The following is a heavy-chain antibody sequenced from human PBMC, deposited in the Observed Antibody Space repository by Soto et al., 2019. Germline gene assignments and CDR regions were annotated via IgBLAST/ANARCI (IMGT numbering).Heavy chain of an antibody. CDR2: IYPGDSDT. Sequence: GASLKISCKGSGYSFTSYWIGWVRQMPGKGLEWMGIIYPGDSDTRYSPSFQGQVTISADKSISAAYLQWSSLKASDTAMYYCARLVSSSSGWHYYYYGMDVWGQGTTVTVSS. V-gene: IGHV5-51*01. CDR1: GYSFTSYW. D-gene: IGHD6-6*01. J-gene: IGHJ6*02. CDR3: ARLVSSSSGWHYYYYGMDV.